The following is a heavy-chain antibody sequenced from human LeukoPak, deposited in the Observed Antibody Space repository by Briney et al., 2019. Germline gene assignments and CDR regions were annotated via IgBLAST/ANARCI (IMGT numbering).Heavy chain of an antibody. CDR3: TRAYYHDGSGYYD. J-gene: IGHJ4*02. V-gene: IGHV1-69*05. D-gene: IGHD3-22*01. CDR1: GRTFSSYA. Sequence: SVKVSCKASGRTFSSYAISWVRQVPGQGLEWMGGIIPIFGTANYAQKFQDRVTITTDESTSTAYMELSSLRSEDTAIYYCTRAYYHDGSGYYDWDQGTLVTVSS. CDR2: IIPIFGTA.